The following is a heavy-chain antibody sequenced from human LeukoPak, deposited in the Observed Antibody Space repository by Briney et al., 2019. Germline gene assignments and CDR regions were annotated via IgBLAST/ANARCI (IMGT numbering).Heavy chain of an antibody. Sequence: GGSLRLSCVASGFTFSSYSMNWVRQAPGKGLEGVSYISSSSSTIYYADSVKGRFTISRDNAKNSLYLQMNSLRAEDTAVYYCARDRLWFGELLTRFDYWGQGTLVTVS. CDR1: GFTFSSYS. J-gene: IGHJ4*02. D-gene: IGHD3-10*01. CDR2: ISSSSSTI. CDR3: ARDRLWFGELLTRFDY. V-gene: IGHV3-48*01.